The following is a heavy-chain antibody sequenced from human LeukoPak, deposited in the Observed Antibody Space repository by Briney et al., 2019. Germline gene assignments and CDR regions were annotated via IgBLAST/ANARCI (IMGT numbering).Heavy chain of an antibody. Sequence: PGGSLRLSCTASGFTFSTYDMSWVRQAPGKGLEWVSTVRVNGRGTYYADSVKGRFTISRDNSKNTLYLQMNSLRAEDTALYYCAKPGEPSNYFCDYWGQGALVTVSS. J-gene: IGHJ4*02. CDR2: VRVNGRGT. V-gene: IGHV3-23*01. CDR3: AKPGEPSNYFCDY. D-gene: IGHD2-21*01. CDR1: GFTFSTYD.